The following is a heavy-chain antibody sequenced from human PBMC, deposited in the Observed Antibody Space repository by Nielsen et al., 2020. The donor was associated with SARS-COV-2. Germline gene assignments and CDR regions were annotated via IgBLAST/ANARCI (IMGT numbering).Heavy chain of an antibody. V-gene: IGHV1-46*01. D-gene: IGHD2-2*01. CDR3: ARDVPRYCSSTSCPRWFDP. J-gene: IGHJ5*02. Sequence: WVRQAPGQGLEWMGIINPSGGSASYAQKFQGRVTMTRDTSTSTVYMELSSLRSEDTAVYYCARDVPRYCSSTSCPRWFDPWGQGTLVTVSS. CDR2: INPSGGSA.